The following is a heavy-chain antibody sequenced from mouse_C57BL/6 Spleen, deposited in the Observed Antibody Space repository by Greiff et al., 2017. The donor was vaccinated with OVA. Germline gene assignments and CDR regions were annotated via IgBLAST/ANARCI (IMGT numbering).Heavy chain of an antibody. CDR2: IYPGSGST. CDR1: GYTFTSYW. D-gene: IGHD2-4*01. Sequence: QVQLQQPGAELVKPGASVKMSCKASGYTFTSYWITWVKQRPGQGLEWIGDIYPGSGSTNYNEKFKSKATLTVDTSSSTAYMQLSSLTSEDSAVYYCARRGYRDYDSQSPFDYWGQGTTLTVSS. J-gene: IGHJ2*01. CDR3: ARRGYRDYDSQSPFDY. V-gene: IGHV1-55*01.